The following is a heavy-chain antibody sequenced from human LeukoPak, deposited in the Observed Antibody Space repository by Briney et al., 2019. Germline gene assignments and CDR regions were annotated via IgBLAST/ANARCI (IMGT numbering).Heavy chain of an antibody. CDR3: ARDPGDHYNYYLMNV. CDR1: GYTFTGYY. V-gene: IGHV1-2*02. Sequence: ASVKVSCKASGYTFTGYYMHWVRQAPGQGLEWMGWINPKTGGTNYAQKFQGRVTMTGDTSISTAYMELSRLRSDDTAVYYCARDPGDHYNYYLMNVWGKGTTVTISS. J-gene: IGHJ6*03. CDR2: INPKTGGT. D-gene: IGHD1-14*01.